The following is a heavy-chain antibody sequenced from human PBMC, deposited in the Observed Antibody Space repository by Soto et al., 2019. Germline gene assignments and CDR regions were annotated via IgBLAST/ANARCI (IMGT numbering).Heavy chain of an antibody. CDR1: GFTFSSYS. CDR3: AKTPVGAKAWDY. Sequence: GGSLRLSCAASGFTFSSYSMNWVRQAPGKGLEWVSSISSSSSYIYYADSVKGRFTISRDNAKNSLYLQMNSLRAEDTAVYYCAKTPVGAKAWDYWGQGTLVTVSS. V-gene: IGHV3-21*01. CDR2: ISSSSSYI. J-gene: IGHJ4*02. D-gene: IGHD1-26*01.